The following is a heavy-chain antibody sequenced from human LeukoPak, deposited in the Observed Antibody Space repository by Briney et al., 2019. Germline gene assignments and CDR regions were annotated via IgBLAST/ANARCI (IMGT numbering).Heavy chain of an antibody. V-gene: IGHV3-74*01. Sequence: PGGSLRLSCAASGFTVSSNYMSWVRQAPGKGLVWVSRINSDGSSTSYADSVKGRFTISRDNAKNTLYLQMNSLRAEDTAVYYCARKGAAAGSIDYWGQGTLVTVSS. CDR3: ARKGAAAGSIDY. J-gene: IGHJ4*02. CDR2: INSDGSST. D-gene: IGHD6-13*01. CDR1: GFTVSSNY.